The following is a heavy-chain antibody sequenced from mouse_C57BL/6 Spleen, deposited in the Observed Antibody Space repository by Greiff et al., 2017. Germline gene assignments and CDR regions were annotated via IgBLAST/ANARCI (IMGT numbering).Heavy chain of an antibody. CDR3: TSITTVVAADY. Sequence: VKLMESGAELVRPGASVTLSCKASGYTFTDYEMHWVKQTPVHGLEWIGAIDPETGGTAYNQKFKGKAILTADKSSSTAYMELRSLTSEDSAVYYCTSITTVVAADYWGQGTTLTVSS. V-gene: IGHV1-15*01. D-gene: IGHD1-1*01. CDR2: IDPETGGT. CDR1: GYTFTDYE. J-gene: IGHJ2*01.